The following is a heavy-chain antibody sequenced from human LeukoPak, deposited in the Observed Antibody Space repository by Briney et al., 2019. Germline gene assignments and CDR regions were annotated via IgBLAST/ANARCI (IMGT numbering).Heavy chain of an antibody. CDR2: INPNSGGT. V-gene: IGHV1-2*02. CDR3: AREGRVDSAVVLFDY. D-gene: IGHD5-18*01. CDR1: GYTFTDYY. J-gene: IGHJ4*02. Sequence: GASVKISCKASGYTFTDYYMHWVRQAPGHGLEWMGWINPNSGGTNYAQKFQGRVTMTRDTSISTAYMELRRLRSDDTAVYYCAREGRVDSAVVLFDYWGQGTLVTVSS.